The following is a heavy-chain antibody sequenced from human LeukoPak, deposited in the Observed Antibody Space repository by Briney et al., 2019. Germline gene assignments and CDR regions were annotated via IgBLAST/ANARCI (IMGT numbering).Heavy chain of an antibody. CDR3: AKDTMATIEYFDY. CDR2: ISWNSGSI. V-gene: IGHV3-9*01. CDR1: GFTFDDYA. Sequence: QPGGSLRLSCAASGFTFDDYAMHWVRQAPGKGLEWVSGISWNSGSIGYADSVKGRFTISRDNAKNSLYLQMNSPRAEDTALYYCAKDTMATIEYFDYWGQGTLVTVSS. J-gene: IGHJ4*02. D-gene: IGHD5-24*01.